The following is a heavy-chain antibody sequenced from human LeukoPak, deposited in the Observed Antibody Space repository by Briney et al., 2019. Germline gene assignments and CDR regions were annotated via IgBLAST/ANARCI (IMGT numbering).Heavy chain of an antibody. J-gene: IGHJ3*02. Sequence: SETLSLTCTVSGDSISSFYWSWIRQPPGKGLEWIGYMYNSGSANYNPSLKRRGSISVDTSKNHFSLKLSSVTAADTAVYYCARLSFDYVGGAFDIWGQGTMVTVSS. CDR3: ARLSFDYVGGAFDI. D-gene: IGHD3-16*01. V-gene: IGHV4-59*08. CDR2: MYNSGSA. CDR1: GDSISSFY.